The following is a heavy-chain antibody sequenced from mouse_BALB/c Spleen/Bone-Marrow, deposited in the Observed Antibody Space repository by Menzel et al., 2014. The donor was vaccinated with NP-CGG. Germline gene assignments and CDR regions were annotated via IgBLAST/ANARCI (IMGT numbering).Heavy chain of an antibody. D-gene: IGHD2-3*01. CDR2: IYPGSGST. CDR1: GYTFTSYW. J-gene: IGHJ4*01. CDR3: TLRWSYYAMDY. V-gene: IGHV1S22*01. Sequence: KQSGSELVRPGASVKLSCKASGYTFTSYWMHWVKQRPGQGLEWIGNIYPGSGSTNYDEKFKSKATLTVDTSSSTAYMQLSSLISEDSAVYYCTLRWSYYAMDYWGQGTSVTVSS.